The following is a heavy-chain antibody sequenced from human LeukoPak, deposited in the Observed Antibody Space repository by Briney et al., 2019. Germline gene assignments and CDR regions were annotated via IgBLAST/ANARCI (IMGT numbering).Heavy chain of an antibody. J-gene: IGHJ4*02. D-gene: IGHD3-22*01. V-gene: IGHV4-59*08. CDR1: GGSISSYY. CDR3: ASAGPYYYDSSGYYLADY. CDR2: IYYSGST. Sequence: SETLSLTCTVSGGSISSYYWSWIRQPPGKGLEWIGYIYYSGSTNYNPSLKIRVTISVDTSKNQFSLKLSSVTAADTAVYYCASAGPYYYDSSGYYLADYWGQGTLVTVSS.